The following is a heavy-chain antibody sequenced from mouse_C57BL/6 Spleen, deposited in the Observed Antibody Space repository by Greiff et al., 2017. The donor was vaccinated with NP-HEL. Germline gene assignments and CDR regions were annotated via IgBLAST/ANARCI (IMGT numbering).Heavy chain of an antibody. J-gene: IGHJ2*01. D-gene: IGHD1-1*01. CDR1: YTFTDYYM. Sequence: VQLQQSGPELVKPGASVKMSCKASGYTFTDYYMPWVQQKPGKGLEWIGEIYSGSGNTYYNEKFKGKSTLSADTSSSTAYMQLSSLTSEDSAVYFCAITTVVAGDYFDYWGQGTTLTVSS. CDR2: YSGSGNTY. V-gene: IGHV1-83*01. CDR3: ITTVVAGDYFDY.